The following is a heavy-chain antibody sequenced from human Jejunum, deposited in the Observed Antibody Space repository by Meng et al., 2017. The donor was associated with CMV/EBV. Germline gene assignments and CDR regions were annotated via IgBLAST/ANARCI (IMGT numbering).Heavy chain of an antibody. CDR2: INTDTGNP. D-gene: IGHD2-15*01. J-gene: IGHJ4*02. Sequence: SGYTFTPYAVSWVRQVPGQGLEWVGWINTDTGNPTYAQAFKGRFVFSLDTSVSTAYLQITSLKAEDTAVYFCARARSCTAGSCYSDYWGQGSLVTVSS. CDR1: GYTFTPYA. V-gene: IGHV7-4-1*02. CDR3: ARARSCTAGSCYSDY.